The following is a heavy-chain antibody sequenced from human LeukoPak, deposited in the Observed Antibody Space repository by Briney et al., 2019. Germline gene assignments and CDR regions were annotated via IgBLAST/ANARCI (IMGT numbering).Heavy chain of an antibody. CDR3: ARLRYTYGKNFDY. D-gene: IGHD5-18*01. Sequence: PGWSLRLSCAASGFTFKAYWMSWVRQAPGTGLEWVANIQQDGSEKNYVDSVKGRFTISRDNARNSLYLEMNSLRAADTAVYYCARLRYTYGKNFDYWGQGTLVTVSS. CDR1: GFTFKAYW. V-gene: IGHV3-7*01. J-gene: IGHJ4*02. CDR2: IQQDGSEK.